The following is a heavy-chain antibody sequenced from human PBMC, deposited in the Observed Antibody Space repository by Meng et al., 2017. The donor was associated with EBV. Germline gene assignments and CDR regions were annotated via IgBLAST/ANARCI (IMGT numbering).Heavy chain of an antibody. CDR2: VETKTSKYAT. V-gene: IGHV3-73*01. J-gene: IGHJ4*02. Sequence: VHLVEVGGGVVQPGGARQSSGGVSGFIFRDSSMHWVRQASGKGLEWVGRVETKTSKYATAYAASVKGRFSVSRDDSKNMVFLEMNSLKTEDTARYYCWGDLNYGSYWGQGTLVTVSS. CDR3: WGDLNYGSY. CDR1: GFIFRDSS. D-gene: IGHD3-16*01.